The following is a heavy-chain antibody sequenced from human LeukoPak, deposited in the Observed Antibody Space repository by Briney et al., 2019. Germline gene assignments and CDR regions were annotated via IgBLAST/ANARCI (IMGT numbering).Heavy chain of an antibody. Sequence: TGGSLRLSCAASGFTFSSYAMSWVRQAPGKGLEWVSAISGSGGSTYYADSVKGRFTISRDNSKNTLYLQMNSLRAEDTAVYYCAKDPVSSGYYGSVRVDYWGQGTLVTVSS. J-gene: IGHJ4*02. CDR3: AKDPVSSGYYGSVRVDY. D-gene: IGHD3-22*01. CDR1: GFTFSSYA. CDR2: ISGSGGST. V-gene: IGHV3-23*01.